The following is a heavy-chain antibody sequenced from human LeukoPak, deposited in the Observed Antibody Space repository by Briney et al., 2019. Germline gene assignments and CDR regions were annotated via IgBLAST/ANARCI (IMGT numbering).Heavy chain of an antibody. Sequence: ASVKVSCKASGYTFTGYYMHWVRQAPGQGLEWMGIINPSGGSPNYAQKFQGRVTMTRDTSTSTVYMGLSSLRSEDTAVYYCARVNYYDNSGYLDYWGQGTLVTVSS. V-gene: IGHV1-46*01. CDR3: ARVNYYDNSGYLDY. D-gene: IGHD3-22*01. CDR1: GYTFTGYY. J-gene: IGHJ4*02. CDR2: INPSGGSP.